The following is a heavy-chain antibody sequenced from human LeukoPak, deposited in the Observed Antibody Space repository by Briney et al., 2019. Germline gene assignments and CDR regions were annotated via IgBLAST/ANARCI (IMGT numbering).Heavy chain of an antibody. D-gene: IGHD1-7*01. J-gene: IGHJ6*03. V-gene: IGHV3-11*04. Sequence: PGGSLRLSCAASGFTFSDYYMSWIRQAPGKGLEWVSYISSSGSTIYYADSVKGRFTISRDNAKNSLYLQMNSLRAEDTAVYYCARGYVWNYARYYYYYYYMDVWGKGTTVTVSS. CDR2: ISSSGSTI. CDR3: ARGYVWNYARYYYYYYYMDV. CDR1: GFTFSDYY.